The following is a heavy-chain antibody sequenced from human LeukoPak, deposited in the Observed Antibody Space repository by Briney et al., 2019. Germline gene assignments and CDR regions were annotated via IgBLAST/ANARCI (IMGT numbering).Heavy chain of an antibody. CDR1: GYTFTSYG. J-gene: IGHJ4*02. CDR2: ISAYNGNT. V-gene: IGHV1-18*01. CDR3: ARRYSSGWYLHFDY. D-gene: IGHD6-19*01. Sequence: GASVKVSCKASGYTFTSYGISWVRQAPGQGLEWMGWISAYNGNTNYAQKLQGRVTMTRDTSISTAYMELSRLRSGDTAVYYCARRYSSGWYLHFDYWGQGTLVTVSS.